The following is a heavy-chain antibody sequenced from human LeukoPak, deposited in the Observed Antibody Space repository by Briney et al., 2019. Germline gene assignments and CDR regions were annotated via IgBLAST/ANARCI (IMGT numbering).Heavy chain of an antibody. Sequence: PGGSLRLSCAASGFTFNTYWMHWARQAPGKGLVWVSHIKSDGSSTTYADSVKGRFTISRDNAKNTLYLQMNSLRAEDTAVYYCARDFSYSPDYWGQGTLVTVSS. CDR3: ARDFSYSPDY. CDR2: IKSDGSST. V-gene: IGHV3-74*01. J-gene: IGHJ4*02. D-gene: IGHD3-10*01. CDR1: GFTFNTYW.